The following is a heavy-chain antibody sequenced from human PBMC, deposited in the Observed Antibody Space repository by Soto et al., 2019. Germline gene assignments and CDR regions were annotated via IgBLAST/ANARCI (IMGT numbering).Heavy chain of an antibody. CDR3: ARTYGSGNYYFSY. CDR1: GGSISSGDYY. J-gene: IGHJ4*02. V-gene: IGHV4-30-4*01. CDR2: IHYNGST. D-gene: IGHD3-10*01. Sequence: SETLSLTCTVSGGSISSGDYYWNWIRQPPGKGLEWIGYIHYNGSTYYNPSLKSRVSISVDTSKNQFSLKLSSVTAADTAVYYCARTYGSGNYYFSYWGQGTLVTVSS.